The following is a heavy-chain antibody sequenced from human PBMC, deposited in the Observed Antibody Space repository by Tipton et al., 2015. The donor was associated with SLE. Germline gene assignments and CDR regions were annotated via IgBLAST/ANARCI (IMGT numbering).Heavy chain of an antibody. CDR1: GGSISSSGYY. D-gene: IGHD6-13*01. Sequence: TLSLTCTVSGGSISSSGYYWGWIRQPPGRGLEWIGSIYYSGSTYYNPSLKSRVTISLDTSKNQFSLKLSSVTAADTAVYYCARGHDSSSPYWGQGTLVTVSS. CDR2: IYYSGST. V-gene: IGHV4-39*07. J-gene: IGHJ4*02. CDR3: ARGHDSSSPY.